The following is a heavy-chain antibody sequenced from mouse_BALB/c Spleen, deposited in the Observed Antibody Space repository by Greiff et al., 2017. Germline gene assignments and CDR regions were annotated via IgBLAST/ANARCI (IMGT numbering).Heavy chain of an antibody. CDR2: IDPENGDT. Sequence: EVKLQESGAELVRSGASVKLSCTASGFNIKDYYMHWVKQRPEQGLEWIGWIDPENGDTEYAPKFQGKATMTADTSSNTAYLQLSSLTSEDTAVYYCNEGVVGSMDYWGQGTSVTVSS. D-gene: IGHD1-1*01. CDR3: NEGVVGSMDY. J-gene: IGHJ4*01. CDR1: GFNIKDYY. V-gene: IGHV14-4*02.